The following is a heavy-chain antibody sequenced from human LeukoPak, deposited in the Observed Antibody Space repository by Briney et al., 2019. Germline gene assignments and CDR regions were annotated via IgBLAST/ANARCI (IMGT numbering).Heavy chain of an antibody. CDR2: INHSGST. Sequence: SETLSLTCTVSGGSISSSSYYWAWIRQPPGKGLEWIGEINHSGSTNYNPSLKSRVTISVDTSKDQFSLKLSSVTAADTAVYYCARGWGRGITDYWGQGTLVTVSS. J-gene: IGHJ4*02. CDR3: ARGWGRGITDY. CDR1: GGSISSSSYY. V-gene: IGHV4-39*07. D-gene: IGHD3-16*01.